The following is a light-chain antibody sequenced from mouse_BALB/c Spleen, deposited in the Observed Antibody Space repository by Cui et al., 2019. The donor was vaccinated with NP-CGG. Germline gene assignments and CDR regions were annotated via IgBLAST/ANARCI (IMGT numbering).Light chain of an antibody. CDR3: ALWYSNHWV. J-gene: IGLJ1*01. CDR1: TGAVTTNNY. V-gene: IGLV1*01. Sequence: QACVTQEFALTTSPGETVTLTCRSSTGAVTTNNYANWVQEKPDHLFTGLIGGTNNRAPGVPARFSGSLIGDKAALTITGAQTEDEAIYFCALWYSNHWVFGGGTKLTVL. CDR2: GTN.